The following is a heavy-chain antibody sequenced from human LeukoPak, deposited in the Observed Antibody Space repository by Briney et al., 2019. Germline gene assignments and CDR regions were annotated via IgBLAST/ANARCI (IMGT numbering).Heavy chain of an antibody. CDR3: ARVTYDFWSGYRAFDY. J-gene: IGHJ4*02. CDR1: GFTFTTYS. V-gene: IGHV3-48*01. D-gene: IGHD3-3*01. Sequence: HPGGSLRLSCAASGFTFTTYSMSWVRQAPGKGLEWVSYISSASSTIYYADSVKGRFTVSRDNAKDSLYLQMNSLRAEDTAVYYCARVTYDFWSGYRAFDYWGQGTLVTVSS. CDR2: ISSASSTI.